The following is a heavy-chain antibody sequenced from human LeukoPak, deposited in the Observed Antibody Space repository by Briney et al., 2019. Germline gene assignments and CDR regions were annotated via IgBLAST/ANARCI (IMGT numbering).Heavy chain of an antibody. CDR2: ISSSSSYI. CDR1: GVTFSSYS. D-gene: IGHD4-17*01. V-gene: IGHV3-21*01. J-gene: IGHJ6*02. Sequence: GGSLRLSCAASGVTFSSYSMNWVRQAPGKGLEWVSSISSSSSYIYYADSVKGRFTIFRDNAKNSLYLQMNSLGAEDTAVYYCARDPSEGYGDYGYYYYGMDVWGQGTTVTVSS. CDR3: ARDPSEGYGDYGYYYYGMDV.